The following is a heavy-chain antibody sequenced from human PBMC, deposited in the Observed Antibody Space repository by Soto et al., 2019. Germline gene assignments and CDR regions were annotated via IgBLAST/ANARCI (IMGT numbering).Heavy chain of an antibody. V-gene: IGHV1-18*01. J-gene: IGHJ5*02. CDR2: ASAYNGNT. CDR3: AGDRAAVCRPSGGVDP. D-gene: IGHD6-25*01. Sequence: QIQLVQSGAEVKKPGASVKVSCKASGYTFTNYGINWVRQAPGQGLEWMGWASAYNGNTNYVQKDQGRVTMTTDTSTSTGDIEPRSLRSDDTGVYYCAGDRAAVCRPSGGVDPWCEGTLVPVTS. CDR1: GYTFTNYG.